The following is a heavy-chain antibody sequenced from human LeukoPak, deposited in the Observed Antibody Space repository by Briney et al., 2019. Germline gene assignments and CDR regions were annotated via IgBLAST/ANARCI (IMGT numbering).Heavy chain of an antibody. CDR2: ISAYNGYT. Sequence: GASVKVSCKASGYTFTTYGLSWVRQAPGQGLEWMGWISAYNGYTNYAQKLQGRLTMTTDTSTSTAYMELRSLRSDDTAVYYCARVGGGSYYFYFDYWGQGTLVTVSP. CDR3: ARVGGGSYYFYFDY. CDR1: GYTFTTYG. V-gene: IGHV1-18*01. D-gene: IGHD1-26*01. J-gene: IGHJ4*02.